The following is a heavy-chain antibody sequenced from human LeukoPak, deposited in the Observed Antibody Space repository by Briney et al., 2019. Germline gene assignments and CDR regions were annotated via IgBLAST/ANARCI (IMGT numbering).Heavy chain of an antibody. Sequence: GGSQRLSCAASGFAVSSKYLSWFRQAPGKGLEWVSVFYGGGMTYYADSVKGRFTISRDNSKNTVYLQMNSLRAEDTAVYYCARDRPSITGADDAFDILGQGTMVTVSS. CDR2: FYGGGMT. V-gene: IGHV3-53*01. CDR1: GFAVSSKY. J-gene: IGHJ3*02. CDR3: ARDRPSITGADDAFDI. D-gene: IGHD1-20*01.